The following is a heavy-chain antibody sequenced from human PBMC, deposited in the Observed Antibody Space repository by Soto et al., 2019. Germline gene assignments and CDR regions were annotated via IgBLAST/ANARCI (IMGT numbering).Heavy chain of an antibody. D-gene: IGHD3-10*01. Sequence: GSLLLPGAASDFDFSSYGIHWVRQAPGKGLEWVAASSYDGRETFYADSAKGRFTVSKEMSKNTEFLQMNALRHEDTAVYFCARDSGWPILNFDNWGQGTPVTVYS. CDR1: DFDFSSYG. J-gene: IGHJ4*02. CDR2: SSYDGRET. V-gene: IGHV3-30*03. CDR3: ARDSGWPILNFDN.